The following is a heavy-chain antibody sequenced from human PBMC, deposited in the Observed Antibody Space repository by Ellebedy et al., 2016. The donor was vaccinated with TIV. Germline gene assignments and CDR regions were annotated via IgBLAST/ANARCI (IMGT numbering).Heavy chain of an antibody. CDR2: ITGSGVST. CDR3: AKDALSGSYYYYYNGMDV. V-gene: IGHV3-23*01. CDR1: GFSFSRYA. J-gene: IGHJ6*02. D-gene: IGHD3-10*01. Sequence: GESLKISXAASGFSFSRYAMTWVRQAPGKGLEWVSGITGSGVSTYYADSVKGRFTISRDSSKNTLYLQMNSLRAEDTAVYYCAKDALSGSYYYYYNGMDVWGRGTTVTVSS.